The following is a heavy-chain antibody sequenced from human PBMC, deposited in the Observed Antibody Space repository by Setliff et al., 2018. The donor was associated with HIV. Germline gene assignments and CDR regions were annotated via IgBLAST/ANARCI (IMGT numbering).Heavy chain of an antibody. CDR1: GFTLSNTY. CDR3: ARDGSGGCGGDCYSFDS. J-gene: IGHJ4*02. Sequence: GGSLRLSCAASGFTLSNTYMAWVRQAPGKRPEWVSTLYGSGDSYHADSVKGRFTLSRDTSKNTMYLQMNSLRREDTAVYYCARDGSGGCGGDCYSFDSWGQGTLVTVSS. CDR2: LYGSGDS. D-gene: IGHD2-21*02. V-gene: IGHV3-66*03.